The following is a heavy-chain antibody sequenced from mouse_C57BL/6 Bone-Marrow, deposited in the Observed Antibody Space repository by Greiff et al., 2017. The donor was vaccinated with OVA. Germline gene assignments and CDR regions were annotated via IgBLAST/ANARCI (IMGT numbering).Heavy chain of an antibody. CDR2: ISSGGDYI. V-gene: IGHV5-9-1*02. CDR3: TREGFGPLHGDPRAMDY. Sequence: EVKLVESGEGLVKPGGSLKLSCAASGFTFSSYAMSWVRQTPEKRLEWVAYISSGGDYIYYADTVKGRFTISRDNARNTLYLQMSSLKSEDTAMYYGTREGFGPLHGDPRAMDYWGQGTSVTVSS. CDR1: GFTFSSYA. J-gene: IGHJ4*01. D-gene: IGHD2-13*01.